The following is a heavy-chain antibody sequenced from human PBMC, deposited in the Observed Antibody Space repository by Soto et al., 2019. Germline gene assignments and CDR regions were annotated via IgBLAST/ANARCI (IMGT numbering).Heavy chain of an antibody. CDR1: GGSISSGGYY. Sequence: SETLSLTCTVSGGSISSGGYYWSWISQHPGKGLEWIGYIYYSGSTYYNPSLKSRVTISVDTSKDQFSLKLSSVTAADTAVYYCARGNSYGYDFDYWDQGTLVTVSS. CDR3: ARGNSYGYDFDY. CDR2: IYYSGST. V-gene: IGHV4-31*03. J-gene: IGHJ4*02. D-gene: IGHD5-18*01.